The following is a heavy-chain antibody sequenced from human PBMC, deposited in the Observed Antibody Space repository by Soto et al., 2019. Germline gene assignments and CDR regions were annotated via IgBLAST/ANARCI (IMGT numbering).Heavy chain of an antibody. J-gene: IGHJ6*03. D-gene: IGHD2-21*01. CDR1: GYTFTSYD. CDR2: MNPNSGNT. V-gene: IGHV1-8*01. Sequence: GASVKVSCKASGYTFTSYDINWVRQATGQGLEWMGWMNPNSGNTGYAQKFQGRVTMTRNTSISTAYMELSSLRSEDTAVYYCARGFIFVGGDRYYYYYMDVWGKGTTVTVSS. CDR3: ARGFIFVGGDRYYYYYMDV.